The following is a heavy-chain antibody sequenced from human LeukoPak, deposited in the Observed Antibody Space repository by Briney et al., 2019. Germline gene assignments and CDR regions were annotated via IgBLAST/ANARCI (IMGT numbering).Heavy chain of an antibody. V-gene: IGHV3-53*01. D-gene: IGHD3-10*01. CDR1: GFTVFSNY. Sequence: GGSLRLSWAASGFTVFSNYMSWVRQAPGRGLEWVSVIYSGGSTYYADSVKGRFTISRDNSKNTLYLQMNSLRAEDTAVYYCARGAGSYEYYMDVWGKGITVTVSS. CDR2: IYSGGST. J-gene: IGHJ6*03. CDR3: ARGAGSYEYYMDV.